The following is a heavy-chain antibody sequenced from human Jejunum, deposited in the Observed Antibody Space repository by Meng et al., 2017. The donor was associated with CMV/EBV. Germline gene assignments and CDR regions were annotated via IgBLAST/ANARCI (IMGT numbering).Heavy chain of an antibody. CDR2: GYRGGGT. D-gene: IGHD3-16*01. Sequence: SSSTNGEWAWMRRAAGKGLEWMEGGYRGGGTNYNQSLKGRVTRSVDVSKNQCSLSLSSVSAADTAVYYCARDNILYYDLSEGYFDYWGQGMMVTVSS. CDR1: SSSTNGE. J-gene: IGHJ4*02. V-gene: IGHV4-38-2*02. CDR3: ARDNILYYDLSEGYFDY.